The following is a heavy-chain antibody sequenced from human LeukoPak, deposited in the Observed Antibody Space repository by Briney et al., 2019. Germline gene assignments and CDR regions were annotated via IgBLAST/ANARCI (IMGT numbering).Heavy chain of an antibody. J-gene: IGHJ4*02. Sequence: PSQTLSLTCTVSGGSISSGGYYWSWIRQHPGKGLEWIGYIYYSGSTYYNPSLKSRVTISVDTSKNQFSLRVTSVTAADSAVYYCARREPGGYDIFDDWGQGTLVTVSS. D-gene: IGHD5-12*01. CDR1: GGSISSGGYY. CDR3: ARREPGGYDIFDD. CDR2: IYYSGST. V-gene: IGHV4-31*03.